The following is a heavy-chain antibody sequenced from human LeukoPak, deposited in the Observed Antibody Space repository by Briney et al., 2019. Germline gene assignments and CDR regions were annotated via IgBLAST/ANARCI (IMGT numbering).Heavy chain of an antibody. V-gene: IGHV4-34*01. CDR3: ARGRYSYGYAYNWFDP. D-gene: IGHD5-18*01. CDR1: GGSFSGYY. CDR2: INHSGST. J-gene: IGHJ5*02. Sequence: SETLSLTCAVYGGSFSGYYWSWIRQPPGKGLEWIGEINHSGSTNYNPSLKSRVTISVDTSKNQFSLKLSSVTAADTAVYYCARGRYSYGYAYNWFDPWGQGTLVTVSS.